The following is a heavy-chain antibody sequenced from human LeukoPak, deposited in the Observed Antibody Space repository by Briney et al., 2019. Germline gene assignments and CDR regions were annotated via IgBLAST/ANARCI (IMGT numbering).Heavy chain of an antibody. V-gene: IGHV4-61*02. D-gene: IGHD1-1*01. J-gene: IGHJ3*02. CDR3: ASYRLEPEAFDI. CDR1: GGSISSGGYS. Sequence: SETLSLTCAVSGGSISSGGYSWSWIRQPAGKGLKWIGRIYTSGSTNYNPSLKSRVTMSVDTSKNQFSLKLSSVTAADTAVYYCASYRLEPEAFDIWGQGTMVTVSS. CDR2: IYTSGST.